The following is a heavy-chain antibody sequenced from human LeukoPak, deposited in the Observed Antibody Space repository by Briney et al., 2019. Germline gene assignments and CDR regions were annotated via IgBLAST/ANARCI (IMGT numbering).Heavy chain of an antibody. D-gene: IGHD3-22*01. V-gene: IGHV3-23*01. Sequence: GGSLRLSCAASGFTFSSYAISWVRQAPGKGLEWVSTISGSCGSTYYADSVKGRFTISIDNSKNTLYLQMNSLRAEDTAVYYCAKAEEVTMPVVVINLPLDNWGQGTLVTVSS. CDR1: GFTFSSYA. CDR2: ISGSCGST. CDR3: AKAEEVTMPVVVINLPLDN. J-gene: IGHJ4*02.